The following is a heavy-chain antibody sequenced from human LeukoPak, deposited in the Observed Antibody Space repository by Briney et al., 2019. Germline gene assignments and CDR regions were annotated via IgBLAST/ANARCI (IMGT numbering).Heavy chain of an antibody. CDR2: INHSGST. D-gene: IGHD2-21*02. V-gene: IGHV4-34*01. Sequence: SETLSLTCAVYGGSFSGYYWSWIRQPPGKGLEWIGEINHSGSTNYNSSLKSRVTISVGTSKNQFSLKLSSVTAADTAVYYCARFVVVTASVDYWGQGTLVTVSS. CDR1: GGSFSGYY. CDR3: ARFVVVTASVDY. J-gene: IGHJ4*02.